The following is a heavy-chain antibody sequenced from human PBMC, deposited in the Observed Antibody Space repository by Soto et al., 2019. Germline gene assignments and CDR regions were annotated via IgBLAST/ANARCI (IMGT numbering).Heavy chain of an antibody. Sequence: PSETLSLTCTVSGGSISSSSYYWGWIRQPPGKGLEWIGSIYYSGSTYYNPSLKSRVTISVDTSKNQFSLKLSSVTAADTAVYYCARRGEYCISTSCKTRYFDYWGQGTLVTVSS. CDR3: ARRGEYCISTSCKTRYFDY. CDR1: GGSISSSSYY. V-gene: IGHV4-39*01. D-gene: IGHD2-2*01. CDR2: IYYSGST. J-gene: IGHJ4*02.